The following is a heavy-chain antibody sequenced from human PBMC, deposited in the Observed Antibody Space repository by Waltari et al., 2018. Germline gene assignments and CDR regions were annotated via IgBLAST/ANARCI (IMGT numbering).Heavy chain of an antibody. Sequence: QVQLVESGGGVVQPGRSLRLSCAASGFTFSNYGMHWVRQAPGKGLEWVAVIWYDGNNKYYADSVRGRFTIARDNSKNTLYLQMNSLRAEDTAVYYCARDVGYSSSLISYGMDVWGQGTTVTVSS. V-gene: IGHV3-33*01. J-gene: IGHJ6*02. CDR2: IWYDGNNK. CDR3: ARDVGYSSSLISYGMDV. CDR1: GFTFSNYG. D-gene: IGHD6-13*01.